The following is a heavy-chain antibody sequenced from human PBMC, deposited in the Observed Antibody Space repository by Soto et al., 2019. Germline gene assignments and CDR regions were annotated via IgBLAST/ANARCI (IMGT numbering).Heavy chain of an antibody. CDR1: GFTFGRHG. Sequence: QVQLVESGGGVVQPGGSLRLSCAASGFTFGRHGMHWVRQAPGKGLEWVAVIGSDGRRDSYADSVKGLFTISRDNGQNTLYLQMNSLRAEDTAVYYCARDDDYGDNGLDYWGQGTLVTVSS. J-gene: IGHJ4*02. D-gene: IGHD4-17*01. V-gene: IGHV3-33*01. CDR2: IGSDGRRD. CDR3: ARDDDYGDNGLDY.